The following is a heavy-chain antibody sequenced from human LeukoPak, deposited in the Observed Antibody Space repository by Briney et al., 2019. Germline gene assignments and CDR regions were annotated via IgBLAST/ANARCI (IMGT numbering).Heavy chain of an antibody. Sequence: PGGSLRLSCAASGFTFSSYAMSWVRQAPGKGLEWVANIKQDGSEKYYVDSVKGRFTISRDNAKNSLYLQMNSLRAEDTAVYYCARDNYGYEEEWFDPWGQGTLVTVSS. D-gene: IGHD5-18*01. CDR3: ARDNYGYEEEWFDP. J-gene: IGHJ5*02. CDR2: IKQDGSEK. CDR1: GFTFSSYA. V-gene: IGHV3-7*01.